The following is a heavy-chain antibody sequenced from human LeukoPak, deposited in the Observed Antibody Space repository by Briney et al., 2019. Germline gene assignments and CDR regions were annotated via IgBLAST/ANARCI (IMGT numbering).Heavy chain of an antibody. J-gene: IGHJ4*02. Sequence: GASLQISGKGSGSIFTSYWIGWARRLPGKGLGWMGIIYPGDSDTRYSPSFQGQVTISADKSISTAYLQWSSLKASDTAMYYCAIVHGYDWSYFDYWGQGTLVTVSS. V-gene: IGHV5-51*01. CDR1: GSIFTSYW. CDR2: IYPGDSDT. D-gene: IGHD5-12*01. CDR3: AIVHGYDWSYFDY.